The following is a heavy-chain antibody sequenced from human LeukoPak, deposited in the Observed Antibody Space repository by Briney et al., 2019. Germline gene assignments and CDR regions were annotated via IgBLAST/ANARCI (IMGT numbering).Heavy chain of an antibody. D-gene: IGHD2-15*01. CDR3: ARGYCSGGSCYSYYYYNYMDV. CDR2: IHYSGST. CDR1: GGSISSSSYY. V-gene: IGHV4-39*07. Sequence: SETLSLTCTVSGGSISSSSYYWGWIRQPPGKGLEWIGSIHYSGSTNYNPSLKSRVTISVDTSKNQFSLKLSSVTAADTAVYYCARGYCSGGSCYSYYYYNYMDVWGKGTTVTISS. J-gene: IGHJ6*03.